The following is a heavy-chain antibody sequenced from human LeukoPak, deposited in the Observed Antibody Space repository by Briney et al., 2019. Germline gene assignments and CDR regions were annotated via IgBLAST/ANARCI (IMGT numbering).Heavy chain of an antibody. CDR3: ARDIESDTRDY. CDR1: GPAFFTHN. J-gene: IGHJ4*02. CDR2: ISRRGVI. V-gene: IGHV3-69-1*02. Sequence: GGSLRLSCAVSGPAFFTHNFHWVRQAPGKGLECVAFISRRGVIHYADSVKGRFTISRDNANDSLFLQMNSLRVEDTALYYCARDIESDTRDYWGQGTLVIVSS.